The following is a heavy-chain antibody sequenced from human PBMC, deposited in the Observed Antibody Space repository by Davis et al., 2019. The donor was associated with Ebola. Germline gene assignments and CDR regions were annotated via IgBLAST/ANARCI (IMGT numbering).Heavy chain of an antibody. J-gene: IGHJ3*02. CDR1: GFTFSSYS. CDR2: IKTDGSMT. Sequence: GESLKISCAASGFTFSSYSMNWVRQAPGKGLVWVSRIKTDGSMTGYGDSVQGRFTISRDNAKNTLYLQMNDLRDEDTAVYYCARGPPRTELLNDAFDIWGQGTMVTVSS. D-gene: IGHD1-26*01. CDR3: ARGPPRTELLNDAFDI. V-gene: IGHV3-74*01.